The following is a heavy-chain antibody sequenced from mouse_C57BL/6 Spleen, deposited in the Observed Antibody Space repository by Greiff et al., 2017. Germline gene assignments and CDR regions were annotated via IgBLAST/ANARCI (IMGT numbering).Heavy chain of an antibody. D-gene: IGHD1-1*01. CDR2: IWWDDDK. CDR1: GFSLSTFGMG. J-gene: IGHJ1*03. Sequence: QVQLKESGPGILQPSQTLSLTCSFSGFSLSTFGMGVGWLRQPSGKGLEWRAHIWWDDDKYYNPALKSRPTTTKDTSKNQVFLKIANVDTADTATYYCARIKGDYYCGSSYRYFDVWGTGTTVTVSS. V-gene: IGHV8-8*01. CDR3: ARIKGDYYCGSSYRYFDV.